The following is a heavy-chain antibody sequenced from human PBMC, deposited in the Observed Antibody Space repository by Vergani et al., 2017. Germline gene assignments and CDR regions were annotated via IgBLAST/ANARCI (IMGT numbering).Heavy chain of an antibody. CDR1: GFTFGYYA. CDR3: VRDQVTMLRGSDALDI. Sequence: VNLVGSGGDLVQPGRSLRLSCTASGFTFGYYAMDWFRQAPGQGLEWVGGIRSKAYGQATIYAASVKGRFTISRDDSKSITYLQMNNLQTEDTAMYYCVRDQVTMLRGSDALDIWGQGTMVTVSS. D-gene: IGHD3-10*01. CDR2: IRSKAYGQAT. V-gene: IGHV3-49*03. J-gene: IGHJ3*02.